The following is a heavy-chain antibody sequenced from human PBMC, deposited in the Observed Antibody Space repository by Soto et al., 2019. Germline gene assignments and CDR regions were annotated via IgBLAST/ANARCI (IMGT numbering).Heavy chain of an antibody. CDR2: VSTSGRST. J-gene: IGHJ4*02. D-gene: IGHD3-16*01. CDR1: GFIFSEST. CDR3: AKLPVGLDYFDY. Sequence: PGGALRLSCSASGFIFSESTIYWVRQVPGKGLEAISAVSTSGRSTYYADSVKDRFTISRDNSKNTLYLQMNSLRAEDTAVYYCAKLPVGLDYFDYWGQGTLVTVYS. V-gene: IGHV3-64*04.